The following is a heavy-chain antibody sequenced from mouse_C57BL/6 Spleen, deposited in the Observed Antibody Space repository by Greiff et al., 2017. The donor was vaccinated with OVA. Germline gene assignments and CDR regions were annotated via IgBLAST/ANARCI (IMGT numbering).Heavy chain of an antibody. CDR3: AKHGRDYYGSSWYFDV. V-gene: IGHV2-9*01. Sequence: VQLQESGPGLVAPSQSLSITCTVSGFSLTSYGVDWVRQPPGTGLEWLGVIWGGGSTNYNSALMSRLSISKDNSKSQVFLRMNSLQTDDTDMYYCAKHGRDYYGSSWYFDVWGTGTTVTVSS. D-gene: IGHD1-1*01. CDR1: GFSLTSYG. CDR2: IWGGGST. J-gene: IGHJ1*03.